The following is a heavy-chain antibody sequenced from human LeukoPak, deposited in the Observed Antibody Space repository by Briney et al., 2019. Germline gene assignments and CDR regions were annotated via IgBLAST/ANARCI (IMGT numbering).Heavy chain of an antibody. Sequence: GSLRLSCAASGFTFSNYGIHWVRQAPGKGLEWVAFIRYDGSNKYYADSVKGRFTISRDNSKNTLYLQMNSLRAEDTAVYYCANGVNDFWSSYGYYFDYWGQGTLVTVSS. J-gene: IGHJ4*02. D-gene: IGHD3-3*01. CDR1: GFTFSNYG. V-gene: IGHV3-30*02. CDR2: IRYDGSNK. CDR3: ANGVNDFWSSYGYYFDY.